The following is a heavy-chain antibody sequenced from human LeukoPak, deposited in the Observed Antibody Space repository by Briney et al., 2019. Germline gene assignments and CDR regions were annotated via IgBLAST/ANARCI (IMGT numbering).Heavy chain of an antibody. Sequence: ASVKVSCKASGYTFTSYGMTWVRQAPGHGLEWMGWISAYNRKTNYAQKLQGRVTMTTDTSTSTAYMELRSLRSDDTAVYYCARQVDIGMALPDYWGQGTLVTVSP. V-gene: IGHV1-18*01. CDR2: ISAYNRKT. D-gene: IGHD5-18*01. CDR1: GYTFTSYG. J-gene: IGHJ4*02. CDR3: ARQVDIGMALPDY.